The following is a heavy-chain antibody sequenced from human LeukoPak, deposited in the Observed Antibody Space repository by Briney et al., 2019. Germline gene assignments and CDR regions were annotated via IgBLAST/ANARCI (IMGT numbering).Heavy chain of an antibody. D-gene: IGHD2-21*02. Sequence: PSETLSLTCTVSGGSITNYYWNWIRQPPGKGLEWIGYVFYSGSTNYNPSLKSRVTISVDTSKNRFSLKVTSVTAADTALYYCARDAVTYDAFDIWAQGTMVTVSS. CDR2: VFYSGST. J-gene: IGHJ3*02. CDR3: ARDAVTYDAFDI. CDR1: GGSITNYY. V-gene: IGHV4-59*01.